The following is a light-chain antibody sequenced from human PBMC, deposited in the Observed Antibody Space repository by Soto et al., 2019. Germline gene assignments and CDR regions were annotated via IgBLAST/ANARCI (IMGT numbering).Light chain of an antibody. CDR3: SSYTTSSTLLDV. Sequence: QSALTQPASVSGSPGQSITISCTGTSSDVGGYNSVSWYQQHPGKAPKLMIYEVSNRPSGVSNRFSGSKSGNTASLTISGLQAEDDADYYCSSYTTSSTLLDVFGTGTKLTVL. V-gene: IGLV2-14*01. CDR2: EVS. CDR1: SSDVGGYNS. J-gene: IGLJ1*01.